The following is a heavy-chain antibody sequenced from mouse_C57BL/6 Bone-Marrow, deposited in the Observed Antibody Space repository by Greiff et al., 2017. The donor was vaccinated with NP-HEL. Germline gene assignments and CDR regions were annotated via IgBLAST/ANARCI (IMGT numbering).Heavy chain of an antibody. CDR2: IDPSDSDT. V-gene: IGHV1-52*01. Sequence: VQLQQPGAELVRPGSSVKLSCKASGYTFTSYWMHWVKQRPIQGLEWIGNIDPSDSDTHYNQKFKDKATLTVDKSSSTAYMQLSSLTSKDSAVYYCASFTTTYYAIDYWGQGTSVTVSS. J-gene: IGHJ4*01. D-gene: IGHD1-1*01. CDR1: GYTFTSYW. CDR3: ASFTTTYYAIDY.